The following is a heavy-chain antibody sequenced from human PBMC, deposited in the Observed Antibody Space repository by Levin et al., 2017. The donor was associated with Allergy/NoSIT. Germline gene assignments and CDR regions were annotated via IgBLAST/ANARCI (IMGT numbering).Heavy chain of an antibody. CDR2: LNPDSGGT. CDR3: ARDLRAYYFDSSAFFDS. CDR1: GYTFSDYY. J-gene: IGHJ4*02. V-gene: IGHV1-2*02. Sequence: ASVKVSCKASGYTFSDYYIHWVRQAPGQGLEWMGWLNPDSGGTNYAQKFQGRVTMTRDTSISTAFMDLSRLRSDDTAVYYCARDLRAYYFDSSAFFDSWGRGTPVTVSS. D-gene: IGHD3-22*01.